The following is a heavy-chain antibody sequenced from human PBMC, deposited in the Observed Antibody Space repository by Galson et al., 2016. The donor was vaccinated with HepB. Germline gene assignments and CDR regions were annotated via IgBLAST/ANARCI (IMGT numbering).Heavy chain of an antibody. D-gene: IGHD3-22*01. CDR3: VKRGPPVISRHAMDV. CDR2: ISNNGDSI. CDR1: GFSFSDHY. V-gene: IGHV3-64D*06. Sequence: SLRLSCAASGFSFSDHYMDWVRQAPGKGLQYTSAISNNGDSIYYADSVKGRFTISRDNSKNTLFLQMTSLRAEDTAVYYCVKRGPPVISRHAMDVWGQGTLLTVSS. J-gene: IGHJ4*02.